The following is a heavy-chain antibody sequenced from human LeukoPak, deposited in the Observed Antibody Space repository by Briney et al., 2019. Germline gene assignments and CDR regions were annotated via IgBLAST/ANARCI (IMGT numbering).Heavy chain of an antibody. D-gene: IGHD6-13*01. J-gene: IGHJ5*02. Sequence: SETLSLTCTVSGGSISSYYWSWIRQPAGKGLEWIGRIYTSGSTNYNPSLKSRVTMSVDTSKNQFSLKLSSVTAADTAVYYCARVYSSSWATRGYWFDPWGQGTLVTVSS. CDR3: ARVYSSSWATRGYWFDP. CDR1: GGSISSYY. CDR2: IYTSGST. V-gene: IGHV4-4*07.